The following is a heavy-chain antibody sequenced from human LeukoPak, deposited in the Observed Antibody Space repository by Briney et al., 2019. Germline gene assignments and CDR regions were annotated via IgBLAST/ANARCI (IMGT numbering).Heavy chain of an antibody. J-gene: IGHJ4*02. D-gene: IGHD3-22*01. V-gene: IGHV1-2*02. CDR1: GYTFTGYY. Sequence: GASVKVSCKASGYTFTGYYMHWVRQAPGQGLEWMGWINPNSGGTNYAQKFQGRVTMTRDTSISTAYMELSRLRSDETAVYYCARVPYYYDSSGYPDYWGQGTLVTVSS. CDR2: INPNSGGT. CDR3: ARVPYYYDSSGYPDY.